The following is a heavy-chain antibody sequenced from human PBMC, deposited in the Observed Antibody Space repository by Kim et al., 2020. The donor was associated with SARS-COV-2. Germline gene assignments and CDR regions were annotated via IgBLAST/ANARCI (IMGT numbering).Heavy chain of an antibody. J-gene: IGHJ1*01. CDR1: GFTFSSYW. CDR3: ARVDYYDSSGYYKSSEYFQH. CDR2: IKQDGSEK. Sequence: GGSLRLSCVASGFTFSSYWMSWVRQAPGKWLEWVANIKQDGSEKYYVDSVKGRFTISRDNAKNSLYLQMNSLRAADTAVYYCARVDYYDSSGYYKSSEYFQHWGQGTLVTVSS. V-gene: IGHV3-7*01. D-gene: IGHD3-22*01.